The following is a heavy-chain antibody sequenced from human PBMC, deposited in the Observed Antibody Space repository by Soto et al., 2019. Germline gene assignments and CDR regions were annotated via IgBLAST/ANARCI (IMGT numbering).Heavy chain of an antibody. Sequence: GGSLRLSCAASGFTFSSYGMHWVRQAPGKGLEWVAVISYDGSNKYYADSVKGRFTISRDNSKNTLYLQMNSLRAEDTAVYYCAKDISGDSSGYMRPYYYYYGMDVWGQGTTVTVSS. V-gene: IGHV3-30*18. J-gene: IGHJ6*02. CDR3: AKDISGDSSGYMRPYYYYYGMDV. D-gene: IGHD3-22*01. CDR2: ISYDGSNK. CDR1: GFTFSSYG.